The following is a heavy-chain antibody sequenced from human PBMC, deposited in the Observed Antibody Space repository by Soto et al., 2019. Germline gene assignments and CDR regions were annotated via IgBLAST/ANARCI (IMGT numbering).Heavy chain of an antibody. V-gene: IGHV3-23*01. CDR2: CSGSADGT. J-gene: IGHJ4*02. CDR1: GFTFSSFA. Sequence: PGGSLTLSCAASGFTFSSFALSCVRQAPGKGLEWVSACSGSADGTDSADSVKGRFTISRDNSKNTLYLQMNSLRAEDTAVYYCAGPGYSSQDDWGQGTLVTVSS. D-gene: IGHD5-18*01. CDR3: AGPGYSSQDD.